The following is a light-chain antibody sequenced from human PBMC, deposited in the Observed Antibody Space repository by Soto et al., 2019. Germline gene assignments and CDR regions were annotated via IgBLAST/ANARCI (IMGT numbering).Light chain of an antibody. Sequence: EVVMTQSPATLSVSPGERATLSCRASETVATNLAWYQQKPGQAPRLLISGASTRAAGISDRFSGSGSGTDFTLTISRLEAEDFAVYYCQQYGSSGTFGQGTKVDIK. CDR1: ETVATN. CDR3: QQYGSSGT. CDR2: GAS. J-gene: IGKJ1*01. V-gene: IGKV3-20*01.